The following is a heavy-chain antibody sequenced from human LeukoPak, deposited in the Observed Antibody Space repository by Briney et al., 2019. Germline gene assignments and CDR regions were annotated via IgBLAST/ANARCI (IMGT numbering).Heavy chain of an antibody. V-gene: IGHV4-59*12. CDR2: IYYSGST. CDR3: ARGKRAAPSYCSGGSCKHFDY. CDR1: GGSISSYY. D-gene: IGHD2-15*01. J-gene: IGHJ4*02. Sequence: KPSETLSLTCTVSGGSISSYYWSWIRQPPGKGLEWIGYIYYSGSTNYNPSLKSRVTISVDTSKNQFSLKLSSVTAADTAVYYCARGKRAAPSYCSGGSCKHFDYWGQGTLVTVSS.